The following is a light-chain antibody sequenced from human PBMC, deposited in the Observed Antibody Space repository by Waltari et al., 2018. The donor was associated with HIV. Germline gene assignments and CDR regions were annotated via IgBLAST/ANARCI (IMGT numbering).Light chain of an antibody. CDR1: TLTTQY. V-gene: IGLV3-25*03. J-gene: IGLJ2*01. CDR3: QSSDISGNYWV. Sequence: SYGLTQPPSVSVSPGQTATITCPGDTLTTQYGYWYQQKPGHAPVMVIYNDRDRPSGIPERSSGSSSATTATLTISGVQPEDEADYYCQSSDISGNYWVLGGGTKLTVL. CDR2: NDR.